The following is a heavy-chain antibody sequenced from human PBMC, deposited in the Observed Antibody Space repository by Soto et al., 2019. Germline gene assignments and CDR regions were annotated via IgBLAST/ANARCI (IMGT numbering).Heavy chain of an antibody. V-gene: IGHV1-69*08. CDR1: GGTFSSYT. Sequence: QVQLVQSGAEVKKPGSSVKVSCKASGGTFSSYTINWVRQAPGQGLEWMGRIIPIFGMANYEQKFQGRVTITADESTSTAYMQLSSLRSEDTGLYYCAREEAQYQLLHSYYYMDVWGKGTTVTVSS. CDR2: IIPIFGMA. D-gene: IGHD2-2*01. J-gene: IGHJ6*03. CDR3: AREEAQYQLLHSYYYMDV.